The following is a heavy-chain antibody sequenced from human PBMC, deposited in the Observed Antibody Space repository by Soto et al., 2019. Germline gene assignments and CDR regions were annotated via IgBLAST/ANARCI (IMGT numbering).Heavy chain of an antibody. V-gene: IGHV4-39*01. CDR3: ARHKYYDFWSGSWFDP. CDR1: GGSISSSSYY. CDR2: IYYSGST. J-gene: IGHJ5*02. D-gene: IGHD3-3*01. Sequence: SETLSLTCTVSGGSISSSSYYWGWIRQPPGKGLEWIGSIYYSGSTYYNPSLKSRVTISVDTSKNQFSLKLSSVTAADTAVYYCARHKYYDFWSGSWFDPWGQGTLVTVSS.